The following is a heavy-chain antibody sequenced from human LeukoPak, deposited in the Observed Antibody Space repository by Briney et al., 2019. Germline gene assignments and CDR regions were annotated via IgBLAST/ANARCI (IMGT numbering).Heavy chain of an antibody. V-gene: IGHV3-15*04. D-gene: IGHD3-22*01. CDR3: AGRNYDSSGYYWFDY. Sequence: PGGSLRLSCAASGFTFSSYAMSWVRQAPGKGLEWVGRIESKTDGGTTDYAAPVKGRFTISRDDSTNTLYLQMNSLKSEDTAVYYCAGRNYDSSGYYWFDYWGQGTLVTVSS. CDR2: IESKTDGGTT. CDR1: GFTFSSYA. J-gene: IGHJ4*02.